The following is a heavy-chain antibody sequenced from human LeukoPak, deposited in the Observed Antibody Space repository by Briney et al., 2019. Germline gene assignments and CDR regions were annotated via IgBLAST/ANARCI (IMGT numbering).Heavy chain of an antibody. D-gene: IGHD3-10*01. J-gene: IGHJ4*02. CDR1: GGSISSYY. V-gene: IGHV4-59*08. CDR2: IYYSGST. Sequence: SETLSLTCTVSGGSISSYYWSWIRQPPGKGLEWIGYIYYSGSTNYNPSLKSRVTISVDTSKNQFSLKLSSVTAADTAVYYCARGGPNGSGTYYNVKFDYWGQGTLVTVSS. CDR3: ARGGPNGSGTYYNVKFDY.